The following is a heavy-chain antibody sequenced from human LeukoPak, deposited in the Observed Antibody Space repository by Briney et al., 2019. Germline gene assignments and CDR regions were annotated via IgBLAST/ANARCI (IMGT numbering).Heavy chain of an antibody. CDR2: ISDRGGTT. CDR1: GFTFSSYA. D-gene: IGHD2-15*01. J-gene: IGHJ4*02. CDR3: AKVTSAGSCYQSDY. Sequence: PGGSLRLSCAASGFTFSSYAMAWVRQAPGKGLEWVSGISDRGGTTYYADSVEGRFTISGDNSKNTLYLQMNNLGAEDTAVYYCAKVTSAGSCYQSDYWGQGTLVTVSS. V-gene: IGHV3-23*01.